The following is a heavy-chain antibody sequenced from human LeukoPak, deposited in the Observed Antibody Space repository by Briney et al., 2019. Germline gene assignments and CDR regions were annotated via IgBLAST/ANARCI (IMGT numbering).Heavy chain of an antibody. V-gene: IGHV4-34*01. CDR3: ARLKVTMLVVVTTSDAFDI. J-gene: IGHJ3*02. CDR2: INHSGST. Sequence: SETLSLTCAVYGGSFSGYYWSWIRQPPGKGLEWIGEINHSGSTNYNPSLKSRVTISVDTSKNQFSLKLSSVTAADTAVYYCARLKVTMLVVVTTSDAFDIWGQGTMVTVSS. CDR1: GGSFSGYY. D-gene: IGHD3-22*01.